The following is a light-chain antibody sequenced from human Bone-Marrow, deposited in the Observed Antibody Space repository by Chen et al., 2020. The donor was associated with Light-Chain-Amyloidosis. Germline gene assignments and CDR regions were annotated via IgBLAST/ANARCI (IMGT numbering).Light chain of an antibody. J-gene: IGLJ1*01. V-gene: IGLV2-14*01. Sequence: QSALTQPASVSGSPGQSIIISCTGTSSDVGGDNHVSWYQQHPDKAPKLMIYEVTNRPSWVPDRFSGSKSDNTASLTISGLQTEGEADYFCSSYTITNTLVFGSGTRVTVL. CDR2: EVT. CDR1: SSDVGGDNH. CDR3: SSYTITNTLV.